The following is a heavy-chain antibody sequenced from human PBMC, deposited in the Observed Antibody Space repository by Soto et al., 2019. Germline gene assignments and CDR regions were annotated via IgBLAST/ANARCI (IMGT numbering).Heavy chain of an antibody. CDR1: GGSISSSHW. J-gene: IGHJ3*01. CDR3: ARVVLSITRGAFDA. V-gene: IGHV4-4*02. D-gene: IGHD1-20*01. Sequence: QVQLQESGPGLVKPSGTLSLTCAVSGGSISSSHWWTWVRQSPGKGLEYIGEISHSGTSNSNPSLKSRVTLSVDSSKNHFSLTLTSVTAADTAVYYCARVVLSITRGAFDAWGQGTPVIVSS. CDR2: ISHSGTS.